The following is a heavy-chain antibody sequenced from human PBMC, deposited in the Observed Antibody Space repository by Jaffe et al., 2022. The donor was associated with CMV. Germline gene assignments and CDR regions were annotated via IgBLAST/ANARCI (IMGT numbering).Heavy chain of an antibody. V-gene: IGHV3-7*01. Sequence: EVQLVESGGGLVQPGGSLRLSCAASGFTFSSYWMSWVRQAPGKGLEWVANIKQDGSEKYYVDSVKGRFTISRDNAKNSLYLQMNSLRAEDTAVYYCARGPWGVVSYYYYGMDVWGQGTTVTVSS. CDR1: GFTFSSYW. J-gene: IGHJ6*02. CDR3: ARGPWGVVSYYYYGMDV. D-gene: IGHD2-15*01. CDR2: IKQDGSEK.